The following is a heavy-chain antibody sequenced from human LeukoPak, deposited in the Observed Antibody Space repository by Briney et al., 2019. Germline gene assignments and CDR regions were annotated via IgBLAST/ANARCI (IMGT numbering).Heavy chain of an antibody. CDR3: ASIQGYYGMDV. CDR2: IIPIFGTA. V-gene: IGHV1-69*01. Sequence: GGSLRLSCAASGGTFSSYAISWVRQAPGQGLEWMGGIIPIFGTANYAQKFQGRVTITADESTSTTYMELSSLRSEDTAVYSCASIQGYYGMDVWGQGTTVTVSS. CDR1: GGTFSSYA. J-gene: IGHJ6*02.